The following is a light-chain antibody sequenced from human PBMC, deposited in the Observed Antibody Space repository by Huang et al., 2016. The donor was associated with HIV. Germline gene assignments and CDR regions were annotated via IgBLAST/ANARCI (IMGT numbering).Light chain of an antibody. CDR1: QNIGTY. Sequence: SSLSASVGDRVTITCRASQNIGTYLNWYQQKPGKAPSLLIYAASSLQSGVPSRFGGGGSGAEFTLTISSLQPEDFATYYCQQTYSAPPYTFAQGTKLEIK. CDR2: AAS. CDR3: QQTYSAPPYT. J-gene: IGKJ2*01. V-gene: IGKV1-39*01.